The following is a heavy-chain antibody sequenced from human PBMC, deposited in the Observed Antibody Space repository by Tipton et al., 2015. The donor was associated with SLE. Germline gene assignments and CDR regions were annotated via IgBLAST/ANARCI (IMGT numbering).Heavy chain of an antibody. V-gene: IGHV4-34*01. CDR3: ARGPSYYDTTGFFDY. Sequence: LSLKSRVAISVDTSKNQFSLKVNSVTAADTAVYYCARGPSYYDTTGFFDYWGQGALVTVSS. J-gene: IGHJ4*02. D-gene: IGHD3-22*01.